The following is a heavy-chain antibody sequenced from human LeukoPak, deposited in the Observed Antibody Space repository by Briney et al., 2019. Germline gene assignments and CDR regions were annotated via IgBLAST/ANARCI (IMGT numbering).Heavy chain of an antibody. J-gene: IGHJ4*02. CDR1: GGTFSSYA. Sequence: ASVKVSCTASGGTFSSYAISWVRQAPGQGLEWMGGLIPIFGTANYAQKFQGRVTITADESTSTAYMELSSLRSEDTAVYYCARVSISGAMVRGVIPFDYWGQGTLVTVSS. V-gene: IGHV1-69*13. CDR2: LIPIFGTA. CDR3: ARVSISGAMVRGVIPFDY. D-gene: IGHD3-10*01.